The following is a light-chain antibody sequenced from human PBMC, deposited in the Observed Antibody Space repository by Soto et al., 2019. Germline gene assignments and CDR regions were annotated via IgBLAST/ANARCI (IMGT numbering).Light chain of an antibody. CDR3: QQYNSYSVP. CDR2: DAS. J-gene: IGKJ1*01. CDR1: QSISSW. V-gene: IGKV1-5*01. Sequence: IQVKQSPSTLSATERDRVTITCRASQSISSWLAWYQQKPGKAPKLLIYDASSLESGVPSRFSGSGSGTEFTLTISCLQPDDFAPYYCQQYNSYSVPSGQGTKVDI.